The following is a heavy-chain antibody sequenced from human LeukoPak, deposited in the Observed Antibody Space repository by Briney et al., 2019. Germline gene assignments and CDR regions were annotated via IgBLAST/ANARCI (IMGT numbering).Heavy chain of an antibody. CDR2: ISYDGGNK. V-gene: IGHV3-30*03. CDR3: AGFGESSLAFDI. D-gene: IGHD3-10*01. J-gene: IGHJ3*02. Sequence: PGRSLRLSCAASGLTLSSYGMHWVRQAPGKGLEWVAVISYDGGNKYYADSVKGRFTISRDNSKNTLYLQMNSLRAEDRAVYYCAGFGESSLAFDIWGQGTMVTVSS. CDR1: GLTLSSYG.